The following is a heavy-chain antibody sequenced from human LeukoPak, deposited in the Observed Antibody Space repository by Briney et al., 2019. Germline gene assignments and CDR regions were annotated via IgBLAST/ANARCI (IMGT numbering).Heavy chain of an antibody. CDR2: IYYSGST. CDR1: GGSISSGGYY. D-gene: IGHD3-22*01. J-gene: IGHJ6*02. CDR3: AFYDNNYYGMDV. V-gene: IGHV4-31*03. Sequence: SETLSLTCTVSGGSISSGGYYWSWIRQHPGKGLEWIGYIYYSGSTYYNPSLKSRVTISVDTSKIQFSLKLSSVTAADTAVYYCAFYDNNYYGMDVWGQGTTVTVSS.